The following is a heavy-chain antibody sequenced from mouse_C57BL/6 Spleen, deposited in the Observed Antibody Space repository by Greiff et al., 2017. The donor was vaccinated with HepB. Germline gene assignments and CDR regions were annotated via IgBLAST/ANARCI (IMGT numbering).Heavy chain of an antibody. CDR1: GYSITSGYY. Sequence: EVQLQESGPGLVKPSQSLSLTCSVTGYSITSGYYWNWIRQFPGNKLEWMGYISYDGSNNYNPSLKKRISITRDTSKNQFFLKLNSVTTEDTATYYCARVYYDYDGFAYWGQVTLVTVSA. D-gene: IGHD2-4*01. V-gene: IGHV3-6*01. CDR2: ISYDGSN. J-gene: IGHJ3*01. CDR3: ARVYYDYDGFAY.